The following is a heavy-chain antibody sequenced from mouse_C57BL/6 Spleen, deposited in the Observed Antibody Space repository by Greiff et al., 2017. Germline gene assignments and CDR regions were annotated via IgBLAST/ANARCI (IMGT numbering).Heavy chain of an antibody. V-gene: IGHV1-82*01. CDR1: GYAFSSSW. CDR2: IYPGDGDT. Sequence: VQLQQSGPELVKPGASVKISCKASGYAFSSSWMNWVKQRPGKGLEWIGRIYPGDGDTNYNGKFKGKSTLTADKSSSTAYMQLSSLTSEDSAVYCCARSYYSNDVYYYAMDYWGQGTSVTVSS. CDR3: ARSYYSNDVYYYAMDY. J-gene: IGHJ4*01. D-gene: IGHD2-5*01.